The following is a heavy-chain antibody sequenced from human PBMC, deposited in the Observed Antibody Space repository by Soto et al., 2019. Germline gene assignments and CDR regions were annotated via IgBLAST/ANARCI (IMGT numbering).Heavy chain of an antibody. CDR3: ARTARGYIFGDYVDS. V-gene: IGHV4-61*01. Sequence: QVRLQESGPGLVKPAETLSLTCTVSGASVHNGSYYWSWIRQSPGKGLEWIGYIYYSGTTTYNPSLKSRFTIPVDTSKNQLCLKVNSVTAADMAVYYRARTARGYIFGDYVDSWGQGTQVTVSS. D-gene: IGHD3-3*02. CDR2: IYYSGTT. CDR1: GASVHNGSYY. J-gene: IGHJ4*02.